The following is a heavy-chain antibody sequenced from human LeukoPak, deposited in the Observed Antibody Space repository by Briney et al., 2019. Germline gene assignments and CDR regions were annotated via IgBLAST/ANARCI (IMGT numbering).Heavy chain of an antibody. CDR1: GGSISSDGYY. CDR2: IYYTGSA. Sequence: SETLSLTCTVSGGSISSDGYYWSWIRQRPGKGLVWFGYIYYTGSAYYNPSLKSRVTISIDISKNQFSLNLSSVTAADTAVYYCARGPWDHFDSWGQGTLVTVSS. V-gene: IGHV4-31*03. CDR3: ARGPWDHFDS. J-gene: IGHJ4*02. D-gene: IGHD1-26*01.